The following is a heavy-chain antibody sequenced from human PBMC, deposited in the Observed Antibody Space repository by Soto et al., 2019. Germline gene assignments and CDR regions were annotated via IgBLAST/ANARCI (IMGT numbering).Heavy chain of an antibody. CDR1: GGPTSSGGYY. J-gene: IGHJ5*02. CDR3: ARSIDP. Sequence: QVQLQESGPGLVKPSQTLSLTSTVSGGPTSSGGYYWSWLRQHPGKGLEWIGYIYSSGRASYNPSLKSRVTISVATSKNQFSLNLSSVTAADAAVYYCARSIDPWGQGTLVTVSS. CDR2: IYSSGRA. V-gene: IGHV4-31*03.